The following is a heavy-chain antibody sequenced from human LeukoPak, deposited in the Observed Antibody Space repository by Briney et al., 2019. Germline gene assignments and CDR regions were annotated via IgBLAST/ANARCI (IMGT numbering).Heavy chain of an antibody. Sequence: ASVKVSCKASGYTFTSYGISWVRQAPGQGLEWMGWINPKSAVTTYAQKFQARVTMTRDTSISTVYMELSWLTSDDTAVYYCARDNFEKKFDFWGQGTLVTVSS. CDR1: GYTFTSYG. D-gene: IGHD1-20*01. CDR3: ARDNFEKKFDF. J-gene: IGHJ4*02. V-gene: IGHV1-2*02. CDR2: INPKSAVT.